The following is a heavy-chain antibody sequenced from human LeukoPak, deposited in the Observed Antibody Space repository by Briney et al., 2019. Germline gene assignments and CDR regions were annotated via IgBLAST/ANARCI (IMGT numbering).Heavy chain of an antibody. J-gene: IGHJ4*02. CDR2: IYYSGST. CDR1: GGSISSYY. V-gene: IGHV4-59*08. Sequence: SETLSLTCTVSGGSISSYYWSWIRQPPGKGLEWIGYIYYSGSTNYNPSLKSRVTISVDTSKNRFSLKLSTVTAADTAVYYCARRPTGDPKFDYWGQGTLVTVSS. CDR3: ARRPTGDPKFDY. D-gene: IGHD7-27*01.